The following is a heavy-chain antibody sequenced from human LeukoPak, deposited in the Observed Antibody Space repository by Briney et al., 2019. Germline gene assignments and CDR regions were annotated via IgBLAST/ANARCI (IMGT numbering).Heavy chain of an antibody. D-gene: IGHD2-21*02. V-gene: IGHV3-23*01. J-gene: IGHJ4*02. Sequence: QSGGSLRLSCAASGFNFANHAMSWVRQTPGKGLEWVSAISGGGDITYYADSVTGRFTISGDNSKDTLFLQMHSLRPGDTAVYYCVREDTPATANYWGQGTLVTISS. CDR2: ISGGGDIT. CDR1: GFNFANHA. CDR3: VREDTPATANY.